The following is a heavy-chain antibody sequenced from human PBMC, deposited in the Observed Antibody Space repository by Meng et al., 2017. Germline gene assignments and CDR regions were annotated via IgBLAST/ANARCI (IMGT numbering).Heavy chain of an antibody. V-gene: IGHV3-30*06. Sequence: QVQLVESGGGVVQPGRSLRLSCAASGFTFSNFGMHWVRQAPGKGLEWVAVISYDGSNKYYADSVKGRFTISRDNSKNTLYLQMNSLRAEDTAVYYCAHFDYWGQGTLVTVSS. CDR2: ISYDGSNK. CDR1: GFTFSNFG. CDR3: AHFDY. J-gene: IGHJ4*02.